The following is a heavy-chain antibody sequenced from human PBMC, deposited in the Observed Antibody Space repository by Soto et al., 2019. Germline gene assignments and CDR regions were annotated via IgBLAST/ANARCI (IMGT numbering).Heavy chain of an antibody. J-gene: IGHJ6*02. CDR2: IYYSGST. CDR3: AREGFGTYYYGMDV. Sequence: SETLSLTCTVSGASISSSYYWGWIRPPPGKGLEWIGSIYYSGSTYYNPSLKSRVTISVDTSKNQFSLKLSSVTAADTAVYYCAREGFGTYYYGMDVWGQGTTVTVSS. CDR1: GASISSSYY. V-gene: IGHV4-39*02. D-gene: IGHD3-10*01.